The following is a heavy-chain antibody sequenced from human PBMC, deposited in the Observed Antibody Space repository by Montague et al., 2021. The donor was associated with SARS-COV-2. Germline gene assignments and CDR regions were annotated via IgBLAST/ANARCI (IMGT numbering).Heavy chain of an antibody. J-gene: IGHJ6*02. CDR1: GYSISDGYY. CDR2: IFRSGTT. D-gene: IGHD3-3*01. Sequence: SETLSLTCTVSGYSISDGYYWVWIRQPPGKGLEWIGNIFRSGTTYYNPSLERRSTMSVDTSKNQFSLKLSSVTAADTAVYHCAREHWENYYDFWSGTNLASDYPYYGMDVWGQGTTVTVSS. V-gene: IGHV4-38-2*02. CDR3: AREHWENYYDFWSGTNLASDYPYYGMDV.